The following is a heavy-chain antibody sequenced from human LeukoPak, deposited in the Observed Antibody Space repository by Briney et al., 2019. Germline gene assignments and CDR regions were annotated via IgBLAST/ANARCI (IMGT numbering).Heavy chain of an antibody. J-gene: IGHJ3*02. V-gene: IGHV3-7*05. CDR1: GFTFSNYW. CDR3: ARANSFDI. CDR2: IKEDGSEK. Sequence: PGGSLRLSCAATGFTFSNYWMSWVRQAPGKGLEWVANIKEDGSEKYYVDSVKGRFTISRDNAKNSLYLQMNSLRAEDTAVYYCARANSFDIWGQGTMVTVSS. D-gene: IGHD5-24*01.